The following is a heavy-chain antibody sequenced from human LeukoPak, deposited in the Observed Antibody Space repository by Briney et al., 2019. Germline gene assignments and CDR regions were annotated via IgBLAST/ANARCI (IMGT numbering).Heavy chain of an antibody. CDR2: IIPIFGTA. Sequence: GSSVKVSCKASGGTFSSYAISWVRQASGQGLEWMGGIIPIFGTANYAQKFQGRVTITADKSTSTAYMELSSLRSDDTAVYYCARDRGNNWNDVFHFDYWGQGTLVTVSS. V-gene: IGHV1-69*06. D-gene: IGHD1-20*01. CDR3: ARDRGNNWNDVFHFDY. J-gene: IGHJ4*02. CDR1: GGTFSSYA.